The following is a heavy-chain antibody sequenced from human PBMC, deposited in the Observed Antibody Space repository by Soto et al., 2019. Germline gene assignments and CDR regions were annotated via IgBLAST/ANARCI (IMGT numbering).Heavy chain of an antibody. Sequence: EVQLLESGGGLVQPGESLRLSCAASGFTFSSYAMSWVRQAPGKGLEWVSVISGSDDSTYYADSVKGRFTSSRDNSKNTQYLQMNSLRAEDTAVYYCARRSSSSTFDYWGQGTLVTVSS. J-gene: IGHJ4*02. CDR3: ARRSSSSTFDY. CDR1: GFTFSSYA. CDR2: ISGSDDST. D-gene: IGHD6-6*01. V-gene: IGHV3-23*01.